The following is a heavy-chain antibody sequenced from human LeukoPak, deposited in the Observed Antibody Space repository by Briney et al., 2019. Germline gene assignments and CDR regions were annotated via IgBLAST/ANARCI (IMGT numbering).Heavy chain of an antibody. CDR1: GYSINSAFY. D-gene: IGHD3-10*01. J-gene: IGHJ5*02. CDR2: VFHRGTT. Sequence: SETLSLTCTVSGYSINSAFYWGWIRVPPGKGLEWIGSVFHRGTTYYNSSLRSRVNISIDTSKNQFSLKLNSLTAEDTAMYYCVRDGYYGSGSPGWFGPWGPGTLVIVSA. CDR3: VRDGYYGSGSPGWFGP. V-gene: IGHV4-38-2*02.